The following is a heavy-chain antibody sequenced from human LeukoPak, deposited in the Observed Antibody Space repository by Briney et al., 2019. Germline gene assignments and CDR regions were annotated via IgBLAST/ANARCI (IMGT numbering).Heavy chain of an antibody. V-gene: IGHV4-34*01. CDR2: INHSGST. D-gene: IGHD3-3*01. CDR3: ARGQYDFWSGYRRNNWFDP. J-gene: IGHJ5*02. CDR1: GGSFSGYY. Sequence: PETLSLTCAVYGGSFSGYYWSWIRQPPGKGLEWIGEINHSGSTNYNPSLKSRVTISVDTSKNQFSLKLSSVTAADTAVYYCARGQYDFWSGYRRNNWFDPWGQGTLVTVSS.